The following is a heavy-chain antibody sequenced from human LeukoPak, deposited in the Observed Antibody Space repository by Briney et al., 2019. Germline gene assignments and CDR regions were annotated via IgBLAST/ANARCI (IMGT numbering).Heavy chain of an antibody. J-gene: IGHJ5*02. Sequence: PSETLSLTCTVSGGSISSSDGGCIRQPPGKGLEWIGYVYYSGSTNYNPSLKSRVTISVDTSNNQFSLKLSSVTAADPAVSYWACHGRIAAAGETNNNWFDPWGEGTLVTASS. V-gene: IGHV4-59*01. CDR1: GGSISSSD. D-gene: IGHD6-13*01. CDR3: ACHGRIAAAGETNNNWFDP. CDR2: VYYSGST.